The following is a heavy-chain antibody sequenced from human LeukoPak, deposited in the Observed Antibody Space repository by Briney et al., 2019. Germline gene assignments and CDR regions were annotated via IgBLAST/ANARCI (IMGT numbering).Heavy chain of an antibody. CDR1: GFTFSSDG. J-gene: IGHJ4*02. CDR3: ARSGYNRFDY. V-gene: IGHV3-30*03. CDR2: ISYDGSKK. D-gene: IGHD5-24*01. Sequence: GGSLRLSCAASGFTFSSDGMHWVRQAPGMGLEWVAFISYDGSKKYHADSVKGRITISRDNSKNTLYLQMSSLRAEDTAVYFCARSGYNRFDYWGQGTLVTVSS.